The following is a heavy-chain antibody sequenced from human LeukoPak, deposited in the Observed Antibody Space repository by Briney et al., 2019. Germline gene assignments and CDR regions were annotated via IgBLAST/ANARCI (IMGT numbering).Heavy chain of an antibody. CDR3: ARLQRNYYYYMDV. V-gene: IGHV4-39*01. J-gene: IGHJ6*03. CDR2: IYYSGST. CDR1: GGSISSSSYY. Sequence: SETLSLTRTVSGGSISSSSYYWGWIRQPPGKGLEWIGSIYYSGSTYYNSSLKSRLTISVDTSKNQFSLKLSSVTAADMAVYYCARLQRNYYYYMDVWGKGTTVTVSS. D-gene: IGHD5-24*01.